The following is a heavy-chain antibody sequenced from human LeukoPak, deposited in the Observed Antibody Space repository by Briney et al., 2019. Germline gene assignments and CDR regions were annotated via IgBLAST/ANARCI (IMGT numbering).Heavy chain of an antibody. J-gene: IGHJ6*03. CDR2: INTNTGDS. CDR3: ARHLGGNLHYSYYYMDV. V-gene: IGHV7-4-1*02. CDR1: GYTFHTYA. D-gene: IGHD4-23*01. Sequence: ASVKVSCKASGYTFHTYAMNWVRQAPGHGLEWIGWINTNTGDSTYAQDFTGRFAFSLDTSVSTAYLEISGLRTEDTAVYFCARHLGGNLHYSYYYMDVWGKGTTVAVSS.